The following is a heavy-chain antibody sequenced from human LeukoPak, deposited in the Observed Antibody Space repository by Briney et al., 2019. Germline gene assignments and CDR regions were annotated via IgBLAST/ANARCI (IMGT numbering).Heavy chain of an antibody. CDR2: IYPGNSDT. D-gene: IGHD1-26*01. V-gene: IGHV5-51*01. J-gene: IGHJ4*02. CDR3: ARLREVSLSGSYYDY. Sequence: GQSLKISCKGSRYSFPSYWIAWVRKMPGKGLGWMGIIYPGNSDTTYSPSFQGQVTIPVDQSISTAYLQWGGLKASDTAMYSCARLREVSLSGSYYDYWGQGTLVTVSS. CDR1: RYSFPSYW.